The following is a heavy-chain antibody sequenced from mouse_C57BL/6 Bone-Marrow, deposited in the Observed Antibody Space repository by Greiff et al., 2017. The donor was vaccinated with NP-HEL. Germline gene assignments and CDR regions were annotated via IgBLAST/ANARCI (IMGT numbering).Heavy chain of an antibody. Sequence: VQLQQSGPGLVQPSQSLSITCTVSGFSLTSYGVHWVRQSPGKGLEWLGVIWRGGSTDYNAAFMSRLSITKDNSKSRVFFKMNSLQADDTAIYYCAKNIYYGYDGFAYWGQGTLVTVSA. CDR2: IWRGGST. CDR3: AKNIYYGYDGFAY. CDR1: GFSLTSYG. D-gene: IGHD2-2*01. J-gene: IGHJ3*01. V-gene: IGHV2-5*01.